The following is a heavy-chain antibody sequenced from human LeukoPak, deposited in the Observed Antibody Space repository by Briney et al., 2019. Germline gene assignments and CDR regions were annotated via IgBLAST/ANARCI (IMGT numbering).Heavy chain of an antibody. V-gene: IGHV1-18*01. CDR3: ARDKSGSSGWYSYFDY. CDR2: ISTYNGNT. CDR1: GYTFTSHG. J-gene: IGHJ4*02. D-gene: IGHD6-19*01. Sequence: ASVKVSCKASGYTFTSHGISWVRQAPGQGLEWMGWISTYNGNTNYAQKLQGRVSMTTDTSTSTAYMDLRSLRSDDTAVYYCARDKSGSSGWYSYFDYWGQGTLVTVSS.